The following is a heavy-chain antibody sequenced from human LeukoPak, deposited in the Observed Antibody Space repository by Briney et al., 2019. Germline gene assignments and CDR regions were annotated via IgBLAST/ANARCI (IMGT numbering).Heavy chain of an antibody. J-gene: IGHJ4*02. CDR3: ARDVFPFGTPFDY. Sequence: SGGSLRLSCAASGFTFANYWMTWVRQAPGKGLEWVANIKQDGTGKFYVDSVKGRFTISRDNVKNSLYLQMNSLRVEDTAIYYCARDVFPFGTPFDYWGQGALVTVSS. V-gene: IGHV3-7*01. D-gene: IGHD3-10*01. CDR2: IKQDGTGK. CDR1: GFTFANYW.